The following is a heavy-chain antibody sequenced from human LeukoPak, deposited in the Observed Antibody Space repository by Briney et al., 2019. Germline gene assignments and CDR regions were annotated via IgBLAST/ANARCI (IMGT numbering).Heavy chain of an antibody. V-gene: IGHV3-33*01. Sequence: GRSLRLSCAASGFTFSSYGMHWVRQAPGKGLEWVAVIWYDGSNKYYADSVKGRFTISRDNSKNTLYLQMNSLRAEDTAVYYCARGRHCSSTSCLAEYWGQGTLVTVSS. CDR3: ARGRHCSSTSCLAEY. D-gene: IGHD2-2*01. CDR2: IWYDGSNK. J-gene: IGHJ4*02. CDR1: GFTFSSYG.